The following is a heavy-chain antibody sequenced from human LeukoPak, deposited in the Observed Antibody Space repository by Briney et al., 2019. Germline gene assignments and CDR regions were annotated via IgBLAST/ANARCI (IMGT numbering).Heavy chain of an antibody. CDR1: GVSICSSNSY. J-gene: IGHJ4*02. D-gene: IGHD5-24*01. V-gene: IGHV4-39*01. Sequence: PSETLSLTCSVSGVSICSSNSYWGWIRQPPGRGLEWIGSIYYTGNTYYNASLKSQVSISIDTSKNQFSLRLTSVTAADTAVYYCARYRTRWLQYRGDFDYWGQGTLVTVSS. CDR2: IYYTGNT. CDR3: ARYRTRWLQYRGDFDY.